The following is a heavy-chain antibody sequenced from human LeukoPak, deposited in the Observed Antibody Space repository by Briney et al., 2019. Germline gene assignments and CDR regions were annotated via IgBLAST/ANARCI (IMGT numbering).Heavy chain of an antibody. J-gene: IGHJ4*02. CDR3: AREGLGYGAQGY. Sequence: PGGSLRLSCAASGFTVSEYDMHWVRQATGKGLEWVSAIGLVGDTYYLGSVKGRFTISRDNAKNSLYLQMSSLRAEDTAVYYCAREGLGYGAQGYWGQGTLVTVTS. CDR2: IGLVGDT. V-gene: IGHV3-13*01. CDR1: GFTVSEYD. D-gene: IGHD1-1*01.